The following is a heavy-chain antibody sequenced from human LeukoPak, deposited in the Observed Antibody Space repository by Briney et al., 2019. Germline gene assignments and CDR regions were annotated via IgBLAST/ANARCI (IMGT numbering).Heavy chain of an antibody. J-gene: IGHJ1*01. V-gene: IGHV4-59*12. Sequence: NPSETLSLTCTVSGGSISSYYWSWIRQPAGKGLEWIGYIYHSGSTYYNPSLKSRVTISVDRSKNQFSLKLSSVTAADTAVYYCARGGPHRNCGGDCFRAAEYFQHWGQGTLVTVSS. D-gene: IGHD2-21*02. CDR3: ARGGPHRNCGGDCFRAAEYFQH. CDR2: IYHSGST. CDR1: GGSISSYY.